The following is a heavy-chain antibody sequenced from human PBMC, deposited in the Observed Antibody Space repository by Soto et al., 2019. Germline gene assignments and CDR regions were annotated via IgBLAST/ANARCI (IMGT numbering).Heavy chain of an antibody. Sequence: EVPLVASGGGLVQTGGTLRLSCADSGFTLSSYYISWVRQAPGKGLEWVGNIKGDGSDTHYVDSVKCRFTISRGNAENSIYLQMNNLRAEDTAMYYCAREPVTADWGHGTMVTVAS. CDR2: IKGDGSDT. V-gene: IGHV3-7*03. CDR3: AREPVTAD. J-gene: IGHJ4*01. CDR1: GFTLSSYY.